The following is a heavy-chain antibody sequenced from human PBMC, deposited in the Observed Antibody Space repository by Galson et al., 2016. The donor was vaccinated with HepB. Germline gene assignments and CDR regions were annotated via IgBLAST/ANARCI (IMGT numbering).Heavy chain of an antibody. D-gene: IGHD3-3*01. CDR1: GFSLSASDVG. V-gene: IGHV2-5*02. Sequence: PALVKPTQTLTLTCTISGFSLSASDVGVGWIRQPPGKALEWLALVFWDDDKWYSPSLKSRLTITKDTSKNQVVLTMANMDPADTATYYCVHRNSYRSGQQAYYFDYWGQGTLVTVSS. J-gene: IGHJ4*02. CDR3: VHRNSYRSGQQAYYFDY. CDR2: VFWDDDK.